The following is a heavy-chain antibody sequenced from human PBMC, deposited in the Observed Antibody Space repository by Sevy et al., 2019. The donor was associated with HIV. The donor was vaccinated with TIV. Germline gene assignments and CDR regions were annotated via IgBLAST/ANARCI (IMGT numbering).Heavy chain of an antibody. V-gene: IGHV1-46*01. Sequence: ASVKVSCKAPGDTLTNNYMHWVRQAPGQGLEWMGIIDPSGGNTSYAQKFQGRVTMHRDTSTSTLYMDLSSLRSEDTAVYYCVRADPAQHFDSWGQGTLVTVSS. CDR2: IDPSGGNT. CDR3: VRADPAQHFDS. J-gene: IGHJ4*02. CDR1: GDTLTNNY.